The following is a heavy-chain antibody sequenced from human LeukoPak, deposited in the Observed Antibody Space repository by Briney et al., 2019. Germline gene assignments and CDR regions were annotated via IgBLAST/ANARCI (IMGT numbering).Heavy chain of an antibody. D-gene: IGHD3-10*01. CDR3: ATYGSGYYFDY. V-gene: IGHV3-74*01. CDR1: GFTFSSYW. CDR2: INSDGSST. Sequence: GGSLRLSCAASGFTFSSYWMHWVRQAPGKGLVWVSRINSDGSSTSYADSVKGRFTISRDNAKNSLYLQMNSLRAEDTAVYYCATYGSGYYFDYWGQGTLVTVSS. J-gene: IGHJ4*02.